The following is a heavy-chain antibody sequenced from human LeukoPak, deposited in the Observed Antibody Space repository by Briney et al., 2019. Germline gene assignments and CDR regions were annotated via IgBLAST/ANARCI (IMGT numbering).Heavy chain of an antibody. CDR2: IYYTGST. Sequence: PSETLSLTCTVSGGSISGYYWSWIRQPPGKGLEGIGYIYYTGSTTYNPSIESRVPISVDTSKNQFSLRLTSVTAADTAFYYCARRTVVLDYWGQGTLVTVSS. D-gene: IGHD4-23*01. CDR3: ARRTVVLDY. J-gene: IGHJ4*02. CDR1: GGSISGYY. V-gene: IGHV4-59*08.